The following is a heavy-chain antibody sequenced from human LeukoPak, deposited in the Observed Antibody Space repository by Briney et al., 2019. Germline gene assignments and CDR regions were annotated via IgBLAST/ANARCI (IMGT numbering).Heavy chain of an antibody. D-gene: IGHD1-26*01. V-gene: IGHV4-59*01. J-gene: IGHJ4*02. CDR3: ARSIYGSTFDY. CDR2: IYYSGST. Sequence: SETLSLTRTVSGGSISSYYWSWIRQPPGKGLEWIGYIYYSGSTNYNPSLKSRVTISVDTSKNQFSLKLSSVTAADTDVYYCARSIYGSTFDYWGQGTLVTVSS. CDR1: GGSISSYY.